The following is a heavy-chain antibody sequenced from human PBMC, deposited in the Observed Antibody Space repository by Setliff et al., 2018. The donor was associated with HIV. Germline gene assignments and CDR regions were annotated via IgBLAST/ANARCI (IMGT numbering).Heavy chain of an antibody. CDR3: ARGPLYGYDRGYFDY. CDR1: GDAFNSNA. Sequence: GASVKVSCKTSGDAFNSNAISWVRQAPGQGLEWMGGIIPIFGTANYAQKFQGRVTVTRDTSTSTVYMEISSLTSEDTALYYCARGPLYGYDRGYFDYWGQGTLVTVSS. CDR2: IIPIFGTA. J-gene: IGHJ4*02. D-gene: IGHD5-12*01. V-gene: IGHV1-69*05.